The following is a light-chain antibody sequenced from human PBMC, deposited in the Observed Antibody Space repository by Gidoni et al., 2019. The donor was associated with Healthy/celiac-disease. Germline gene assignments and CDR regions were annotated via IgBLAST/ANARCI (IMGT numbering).Light chain of an antibody. Sequence: DSVMAQSTDSLAVSLGERATINCKSTQSVLYSSKHKNYLAWYQQKPVQPPKLLIYWASTRESGVPDRLIGSGSGTDFTLTISSLQAADVAVYYCQQYYRTPQEFGQGTKVEIK. CDR1: QSVLYSSKHKNY. J-gene: IGKJ1*01. CDR3: QQYYRTPQE. CDR2: WAS. V-gene: IGKV4-1*01.